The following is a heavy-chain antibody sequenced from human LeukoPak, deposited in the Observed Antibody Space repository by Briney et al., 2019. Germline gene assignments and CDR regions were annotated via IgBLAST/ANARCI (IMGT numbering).Heavy chain of an antibody. J-gene: IGHJ4*02. CDR3: ARVGPAYDSSGYPDY. D-gene: IGHD3-22*01. V-gene: IGHV1-46*01. Sequence: ASVKVSCKASGYTFTSYYMHWVRQAPEQGLEWMGIINPSGGSTSYAQKFQGRVTMTRDMSTSTVYMELSSLRSEDTAVYYCARVGPAYDSSGYPDYWGQGTLVTVSS. CDR2: INPSGGST. CDR1: GYTFTSYY.